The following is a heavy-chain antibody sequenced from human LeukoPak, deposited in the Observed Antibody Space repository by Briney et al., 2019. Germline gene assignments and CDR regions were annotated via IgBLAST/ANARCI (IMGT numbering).Heavy chain of an antibody. D-gene: IGHD3-9*01. V-gene: IGHV3-23*01. CDR3: AKDGAYYDILTGYYWVDAFDI. CDR2: ISGSGGST. CDR1: GFTFSSYA. Sequence: QPGGSLRLSCAASGFTFSSYAMSWVLQAPGKGLEWVSAISGSGGSTYYADSVKGRFAISRDNSKNTLYLQMNSLRAEDTAVYYCAKDGAYYDILTGYYWVDAFDIWGQGTMVTVSS. J-gene: IGHJ3*02.